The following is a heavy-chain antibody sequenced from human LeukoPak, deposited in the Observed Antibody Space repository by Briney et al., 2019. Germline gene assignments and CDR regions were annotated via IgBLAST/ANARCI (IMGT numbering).Heavy chain of an antibody. J-gene: IGHJ6*03. D-gene: IGHD3-3*01. CDR3: ARAHADYDFWSGYPWDYYYYYMDV. CDR2: IYNSGST. Sequence: PSETLSLTCTVSGYSISSGYYWGWIRQSPGKGLEWTGSIYNSGSTYYNPSLKSRITISVDTSKNQFSLKLSSVTAADTAVYYCARAHADYDFWSGYPWDYYYYYMDVWGKGTTVTVSS. CDR1: GYSISSGYY. V-gene: IGHV4-38-2*02.